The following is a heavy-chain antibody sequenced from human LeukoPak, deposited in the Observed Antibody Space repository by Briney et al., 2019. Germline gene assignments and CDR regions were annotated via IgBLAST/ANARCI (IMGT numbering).Heavy chain of an antibody. D-gene: IGHD3-3*01. CDR2: IIPILGIP. CDR1: GGILSSYV. J-gene: IGHJ6*02. Sequence: SVEVSCKASGGILSSYVVSWVRQPPGQGLEWMGRIIPILGIPNYAQKFQGRVMMTADKSTTTVYMELSRLRSDDTAVYYCARGFTYYDFWSEYGMDVWGQGTTVTVSS. CDR3: ARGFTYYDFWSEYGMDV. V-gene: IGHV1-69*04.